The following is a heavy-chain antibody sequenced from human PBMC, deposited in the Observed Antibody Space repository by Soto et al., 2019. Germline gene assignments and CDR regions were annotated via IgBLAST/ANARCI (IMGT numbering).Heavy chain of an antibody. Sequence: SETLSLTCAVSGGSISSSNWWSWVRQPPGKGLEWIGEIYHSGSTNYNPSLKSRVTISVDKSKNQFSLKLSSVTAADTAVYYCARDRREYSSGWYFWFNPWGQGTLVTVSS. D-gene: IGHD6-19*01. CDR2: IYHSGST. CDR1: GGSISSSNW. CDR3: ARDRREYSSGWYFWFNP. J-gene: IGHJ5*02. V-gene: IGHV4-4*02.